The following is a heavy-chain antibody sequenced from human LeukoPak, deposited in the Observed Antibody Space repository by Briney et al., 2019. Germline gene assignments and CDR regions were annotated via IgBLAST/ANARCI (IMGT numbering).Heavy chain of an antibody. D-gene: IGHD3-22*01. CDR3: ARGGRTYYYDSSGYYLFDY. J-gene: IGHJ4*02. V-gene: IGHV3-30*03. CDR2: ISYDGSNK. Sequence: GGSLRLSCAASGFTFSSYGMHWVRQAPGKGLEWVAVISYDGSNKYYADSVKGRFTISRDNSKNTLYLQMGSLRAEDMAVYYCARGGRTYYYDSSGYYLFDYWGQGTLVTVSS. CDR1: GFTFSSYG.